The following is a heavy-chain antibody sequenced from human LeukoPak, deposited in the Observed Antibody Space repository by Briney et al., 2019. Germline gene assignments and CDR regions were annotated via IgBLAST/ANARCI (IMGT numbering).Heavy chain of an antibody. D-gene: IGHD3-22*01. J-gene: IGHJ4*02. Sequence: GGSLRLSCAASGFTFSSYGMHWVRQAPGKGLEWVANMNEDGGGITYVDSVKGRFTISRDNAKNSLYLQMNSLRVDDTALYYCARDGYLDSCDYWGRGTRVTVSS. V-gene: IGHV3-7*01. CDR3: ARDGYLDSCDY. CDR2: MNEDGGGI. CDR1: GFTFSSYG.